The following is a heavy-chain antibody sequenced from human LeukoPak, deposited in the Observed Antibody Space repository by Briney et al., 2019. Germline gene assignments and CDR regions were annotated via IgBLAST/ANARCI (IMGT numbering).Heavy chain of an antibody. CDR1: GFTFSTYA. CDR2: ITGSGGST. J-gene: IGHJ4*02. D-gene: IGHD6-19*01. V-gene: IGHV3-23*01. Sequence: PGGSLRLSCAASGFTFSTYAMSWVRQAPGKGLEWVSTITGSGGSTDYADSVKGRFTISRDNSKNTLYLQMNSLRAEDTAVYYCATETGAVAYFDYWGQGTLVTVSS. CDR3: ATETGAVAYFDY.